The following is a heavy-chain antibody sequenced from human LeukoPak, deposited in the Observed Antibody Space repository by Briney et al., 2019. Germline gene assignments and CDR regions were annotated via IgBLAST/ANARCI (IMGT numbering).Heavy chain of an antibody. CDR2: ISGSGGST. J-gene: IGHJ4*02. Sequence: GGSLRLSCAASGFTFSSYAMSWVRQAPGKGLEWVSAISGSGGSTYYADSVKGRFTISRDNSKNTLYLQMNSLRAEDTAVYYCPKDPGPSDYYDSSGYYSSWGQGTLVTVPS. CDR3: PKDPGPSDYYDSSGYYSS. CDR1: GFTFSSYA. D-gene: IGHD3-22*01. V-gene: IGHV3-23*01.